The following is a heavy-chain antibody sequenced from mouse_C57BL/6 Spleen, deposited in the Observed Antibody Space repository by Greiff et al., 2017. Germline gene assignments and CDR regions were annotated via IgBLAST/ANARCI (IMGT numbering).Heavy chain of an antibody. Sequence: QVQLQQPGAELVRPGSSVKLSCKASGYTFTSYWMDWVKQRPGQGLAWIGTIYPSDSETHSNQKFKDKATLTVDKSSSTAYMQLSSLTSEDSAVYYCARGYGNYGGFYAMDYWGQGTSVTVAS. CDR2: IYPSDSET. D-gene: IGHD2-10*02. CDR3: ARGYGNYGGFYAMDY. CDR1: GYTFTSYW. V-gene: IGHV1-61*01. J-gene: IGHJ4*01.